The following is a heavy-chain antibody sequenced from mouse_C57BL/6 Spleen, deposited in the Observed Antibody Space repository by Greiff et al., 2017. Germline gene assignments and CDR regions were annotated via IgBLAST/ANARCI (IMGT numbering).Heavy chain of an antibody. D-gene: IGHD2-4*01. CDR2: ISNGGGST. Sequence: EVQRVESGGGLVQPGGSLKLSCAASGFTFSGYYMYWVRQTPEKRLEWVAYISNGGGSTYYPDTVKGRFTISRDNAKNTLYLQMSRLKSEDTAMYYCARHAAYDYDPYAMDYWGQGTSVTVSS. J-gene: IGHJ4*01. CDR1: GFTFSGYY. CDR3: ARHAAYDYDPYAMDY. V-gene: IGHV5-12*01.